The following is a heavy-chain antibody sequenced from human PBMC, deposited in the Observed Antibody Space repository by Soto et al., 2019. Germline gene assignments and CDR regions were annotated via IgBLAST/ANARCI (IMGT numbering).Heavy chain of an antibody. Sequence: ASVKVSCKASGYTFTGYYMHWVRQAPGRGLEWMGWINPNSGGTNYAQKFQGWVTMTRDTSISTAYMELSRLRSDDTAVYYCARGDFTATDAFDIWGQGTMVTVSS. CDR2: INPNSGGT. J-gene: IGHJ3*02. V-gene: IGHV1-2*04. CDR1: GYTFTGYY. D-gene: IGHD3-3*01. CDR3: ARGDFTATDAFDI.